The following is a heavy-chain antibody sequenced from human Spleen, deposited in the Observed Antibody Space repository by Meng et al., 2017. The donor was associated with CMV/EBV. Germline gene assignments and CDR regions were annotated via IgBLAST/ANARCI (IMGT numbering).Heavy chain of an antibody. Sequence: GESLKISCAASGFTFSNYAMTWVRQAPGNGLEWVSSISGSGDSTYYADSVKGRLTISRDNSKNTLYLRMDSLRAEDTAVYYCAKGQFFYESGGYLILDSWGQGALVTVSS. D-gene: IGHD3-22*01. CDR1: GFTFSNYA. CDR3: AKGQFFYESGGYLILDS. CDR2: ISGSGDST. V-gene: IGHV3-23*01. J-gene: IGHJ4*02.